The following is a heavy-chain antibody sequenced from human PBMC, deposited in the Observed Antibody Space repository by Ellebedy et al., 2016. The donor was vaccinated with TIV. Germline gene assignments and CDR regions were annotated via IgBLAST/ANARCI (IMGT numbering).Heavy chain of an antibody. Sequence: GESLKISCAVSGFPFSSYNMNWIRQAPGKGLEWVSAVNSVSTSMFYADSVKGRFTVSRDNAKNSLYLQMNNLRAEDTAVYYCARGEGGFWSGYPERFDPWGQGTLVTVSS. CDR3: ARGEGGFWSGYPERFDP. CDR2: VNSVSTSM. V-gene: IGHV3-21*01. D-gene: IGHD3-3*01. CDR1: GFPFSSYN. J-gene: IGHJ5*02.